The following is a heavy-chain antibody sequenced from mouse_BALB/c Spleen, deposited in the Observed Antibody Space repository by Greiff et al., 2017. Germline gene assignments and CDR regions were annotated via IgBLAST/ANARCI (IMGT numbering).Heavy chain of an antibody. CDR1: GFTFTDYY. J-gene: IGHJ2*01. CDR2: IRNKANGYTT. CDR3: ARRDYGYYFDY. Sequence: EVKVVESGGGLVQPGGSLRLSCATSGFTFTDYYMSWVRQPPGKALEWLGFIRNKANGYTTEYSASVKGRFTISRDNSQSILYLQMNTLRAEDSATYYCARRDYGYYFDYWGQGTTLTVSS. V-gene: IGHV7-3*02. D-gene: IGHD1-2*01.